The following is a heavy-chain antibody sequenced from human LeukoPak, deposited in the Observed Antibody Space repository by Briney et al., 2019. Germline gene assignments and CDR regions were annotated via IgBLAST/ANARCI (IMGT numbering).Heavy chain of an antibody. CDR1: GGSINSSSYY. V-gene: IGHV4-39*01. Sequence: SETLSLTCTVSGGSINSSSYYWGWIRQPPGKGLEWIGFIYYSGSTYYNPSLKSRVTISVDTSKNQFSLKLSSVTAADTAVYYCARRANDYSMDWFDPWGQGTLVTVSS. J-gene: IGHJ5*02. CDR2: IYYSGST. D-gene: IGHD4-11*01. CDR3: ARRANDYSMDWFDP.